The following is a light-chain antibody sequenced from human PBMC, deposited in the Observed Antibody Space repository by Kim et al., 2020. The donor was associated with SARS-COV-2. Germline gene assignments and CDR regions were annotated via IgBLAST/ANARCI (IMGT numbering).Light chain of an antibody. CDR2: AAS. CDR3: QQSYTTPPT. CDR1: QSINSY. J-gene: IGKJ4*01. V-gene: IGKV1-39*01. Sequence: ASVGDRVTITCRASQSINSYLNWYQQKPGKAPKVLIYAASSLQSGVPSKFSRSGSGTNFTLTIVSLQPEDFATYYCQQSYTTPPTFGGGTKVDIK.